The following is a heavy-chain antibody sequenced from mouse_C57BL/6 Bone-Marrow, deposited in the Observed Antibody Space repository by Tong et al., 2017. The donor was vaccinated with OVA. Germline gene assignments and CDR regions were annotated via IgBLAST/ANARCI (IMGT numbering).Heavy chain of an antibody. CDR3: ARPFYYGYGY. CDR2: INPSNGGT. D-gene: IGHD1-2*01. J-gene: IGHJ2*01. V-gene: IGHV1S81*02. Sequence: VQLQESGAELVKPGASVKLSCKASGYTFTSYYMYWVKQRPGQGLEWIGGINPSNGGTNFNEKFKSKATLTVDKSSSTAYMQLSSLTSEDSAVYYCARPFYYGYGYWGQGTTLTVSS. CDR1: GYTFTSYY.